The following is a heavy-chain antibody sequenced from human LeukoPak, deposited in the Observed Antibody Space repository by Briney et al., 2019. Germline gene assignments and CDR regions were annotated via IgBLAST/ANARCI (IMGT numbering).Heavy chain of an antibody. CDR1: GGSISSYY. D-gene: IGHD2-15*01. CDR2: IYYSGST. CDR3: ARDRLFFQH. Sequence: PSETLSLTCTVSGGSISSYYWSWIRQPPGKGLEWIGYIYYSGSTNYNPSLKSRVTISVDTSKNQFSLKLSSVTAADTAVYYCARDRLFFQHWGQGTLVTVSS. J-gene: IGHJ1*01. V-gene: IGHV4-59*12.